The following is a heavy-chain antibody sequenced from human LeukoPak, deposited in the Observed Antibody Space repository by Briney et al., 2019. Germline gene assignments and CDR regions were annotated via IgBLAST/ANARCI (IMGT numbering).Heavy chain of an antibody. Sequence: GASVKASCKASGYTFTSYDINWVRQATGQGLEWMGWMNPNSGNTGYAQKFQGRVTMTRNTSISTAYMELSSLRSEDTAVYYCATRYPTAAAVRYYYYYMDVWGKGTTVTVSS. CDR2: MNPNSGNT. CDR1: GYTFTSYD. CDR3: ATRYPTAAAVRYYYYYMDV. J-gene: IGHJ6*03. V-gene: IGHV1-8*01. D-gene: IGHD6-13*01.